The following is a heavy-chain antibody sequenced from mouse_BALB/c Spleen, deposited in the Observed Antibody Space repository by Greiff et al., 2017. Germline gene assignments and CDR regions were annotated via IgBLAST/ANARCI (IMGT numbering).Heavy chain of an antibody. V-gene: IGHV7-3*02. CDR2: IRNKANGYTT. D-gene: IGHD2-1*01. J-gene: IGHJ4*01. CDR3: ARDKDYGKGYAMDY. Sequence: EVKLEESGGGLVQPGGSLRLSCATSGFTFTDYYMSWVRQPPGKALEWLGFIRNKANGYTTEYSASVKGRFTISRDNSQSILYLQMNTLRAEDSATYYCARDKDYGKGYAMDYWGQGTSVTVSS. CDR1: GFTFTDYY.